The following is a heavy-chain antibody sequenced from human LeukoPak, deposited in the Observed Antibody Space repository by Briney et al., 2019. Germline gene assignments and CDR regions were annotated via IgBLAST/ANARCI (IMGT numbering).Heavy chain of an antibody. Sequence: ASVKVSCKASGYTFTSYDINWVRQATGQGLEWMGWMNPNSGKTVYAQNFQGRVTMTRDTSISTAYMELSSLRSEDSAVYYCARIHGTSWENYWGQGTLLTVSS. D-gene: IGHD6-13*01. J-gene: IGHJ4*02. CDR3: ARIHGTSWENY. CDR1: GYTFTSYD. CDR2: MNPNSGKT. V-gene: IGHV1-8*01.